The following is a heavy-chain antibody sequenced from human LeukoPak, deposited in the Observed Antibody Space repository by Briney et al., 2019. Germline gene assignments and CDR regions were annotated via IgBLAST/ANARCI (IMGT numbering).Heavy chain of an antibody. J-gene: IGHJ1*01. V-gene: IGHV3-21*01. Sequence: GGSLRLSCVASGFTFSLYNMNWVRRAPGKGLEWVSSISGSDNYIFYADSVKGRFTISRDNAKNSLFLQMDSLRAEDTAVYYCARDEGLPAEYFQHWGQGTLVTVSS. CDR1: GFTFSLYN. CDR2: ISGSDNYI. CDR3: ARDEGLPAEYFQH. D-gene: IGHD4-11*01.